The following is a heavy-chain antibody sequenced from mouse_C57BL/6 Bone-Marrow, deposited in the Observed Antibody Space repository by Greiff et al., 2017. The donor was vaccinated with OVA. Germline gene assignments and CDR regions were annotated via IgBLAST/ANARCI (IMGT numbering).Heavy chain of an antibody. D-gene: IGHD2-4*01. CDR2: IDPSDSYT. Sequence: QVQLQQPGAELVRPGTSVKLSCKASGYTFTSYWMHWVKQRPGQGLEWIGVIDPSDSYTNYNQKFKGKATLTVDTSSSTAYMQLSSLTSEDSAVYYCASYYDYYYWYFDVWGTGTTVTVSS. J-gene: IGHJ1*03. CDR1: GYTFTSYW. V-gene: IGHV1-59*01. CDR3: ASYYDYYYWYFDV.